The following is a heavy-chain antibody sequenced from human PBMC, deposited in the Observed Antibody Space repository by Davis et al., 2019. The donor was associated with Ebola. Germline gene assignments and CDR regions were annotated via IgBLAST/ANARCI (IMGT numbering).Heavy chain of an antibody. V-gene: IGHV5-10-1*01. Sequence: GESLKISCKGSGYSFTSYWISWVRQMPGKGLEWMGRIDPSDSYTNYSPSFQGHVTISADKSISTAYLQWSSLKASDTAMYYCARRPPRGYYDSSGYYNDAFDIWGQGTMVTVSS. CDR1: GYSFTSYW. D-gene: IGHD3-22*01. J-gene: IGHJ3*02. CDR3: ARRPPRGYYDSSGYYNDAFDI. CDR2: IDPSDSYT.